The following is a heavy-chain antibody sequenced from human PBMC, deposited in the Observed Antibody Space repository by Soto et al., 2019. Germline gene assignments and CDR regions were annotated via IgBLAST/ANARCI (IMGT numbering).Heavy chain of an antibody. J-gene: IGHJ4*02. CDR1: GFTFSSYA. D-gene: IGHD6-6*01. CDR3: AKDGNVAARLVDY. Sequence: DVQLLESGGGLVQPGGSLRLSCAGSGFTFSSYAMSWVRQAPGKGLEWVSTISGSAGSTYYADSVQGRFTISRDNSKNTLYLPMNSPRAEDTAVYYCAKDGNVAARLVDYWGQGTLVTFSS. CDR2: ISGSAGST. V-gene: IGHV3-23*01.